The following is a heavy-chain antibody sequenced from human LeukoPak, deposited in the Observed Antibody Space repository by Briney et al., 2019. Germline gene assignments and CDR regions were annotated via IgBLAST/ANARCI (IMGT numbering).Heavy chain of an antibody. V-gene: IGHV4-59*03. J-gene: IGHJ4*02. CDR2: IYYSGST. Sequence: SETLSLTCTVSGGSISGYYWSWIQQPPGKGLEWIGYIYYSGSTNYNPSLKSRVTISVDTSKNQFSLKLSSVTAADAAVYYCAKYLAATGQSHLDYWGQGTLVTVSS. CDR1: GGSISGYY. D-gene: IGHD6-13*01. CDR3: AKYLAATGQSHLDY.